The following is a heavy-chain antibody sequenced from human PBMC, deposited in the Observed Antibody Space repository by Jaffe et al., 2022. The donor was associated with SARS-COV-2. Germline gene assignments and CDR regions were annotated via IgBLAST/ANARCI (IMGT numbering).Heavy chain of an antibody. CDR3: ARIGVYCGGDRACWFDP. Sequence: QVQLQQWGAGLLKPSETLSLTCAVYGGSFSGYYWSWIRQPPGKGLEWIGEINHSGSTNYNPSLKSRVTISVDTSKNQFSLKLSSVTAADTAVYYCARIGVYCGGDRACWFDPWGQGTLVTVSS. D-gene: IGHD2-21*02. J-gene: IGHJ5*02. CDR2: INHSGST. V-gene: IGHV4-34*01. CDR1: GGSFSGYY.